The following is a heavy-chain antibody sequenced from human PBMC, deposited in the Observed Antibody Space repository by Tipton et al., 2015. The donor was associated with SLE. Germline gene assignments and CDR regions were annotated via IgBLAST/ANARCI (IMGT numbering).Heavy chain of an antibody. V-gene: IGHV4-30-2*01. CDR3: ARGGLTYGYYYYMDV. Sequence: GLVKPSGTLSLTCAVSGGSISSGGYSWSWIRQPPGKGLEWIGYIYHSGSTYYNPSLKSRVTISVDTSKNQFSLKLSSVTAADTAVYYCARGGLTYGYYYYMDVWGKGTTVTVSS. CDR1: GGSISSGGYS. CDR2: IYHSGST. J-gene: IGHJ6*03. D-gene: IGHD2-21*02.